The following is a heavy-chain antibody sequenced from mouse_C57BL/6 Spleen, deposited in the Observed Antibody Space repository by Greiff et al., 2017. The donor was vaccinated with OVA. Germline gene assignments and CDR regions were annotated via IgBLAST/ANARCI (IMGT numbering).Heavy chain of an antibody. J-gene: IGHJ3*01. D-gene: IGHD2-4*01. CDR3: ARDYDYAWFAY. Sequence: VQLQQSGPELVKPGASVKISCKASGYTFTDYYMNWVKQSHGKSLEWIGDINPNNGGTSYNQKFKGKATLTVDKSSSTAYMELRILTSEDSAVYYCARDYDYAWFAYWGQGTLVTVSA. CDR2: INPNNGGT. CDR1: GYTFTDYY. V-gene: IGHV1-26*01.